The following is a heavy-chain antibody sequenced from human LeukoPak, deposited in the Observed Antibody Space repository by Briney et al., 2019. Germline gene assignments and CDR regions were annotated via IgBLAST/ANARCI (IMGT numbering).Heavy chain of an antibody. V-gene: IGHV4-34*01. Sequence: SETLSLTCAVYGGSFSGYYWSWIRQPPGKGLEWIGEINHSGSTNYNPSLKSRVTISVDTSKNQFSLKLSSVTAADTAVYYCARAIYSSSWYYFDYWGQGTLVTVSS. CDR1: GGSFSGYY. CDR2: INHSGST. J-gene: IGHJ4*02. D-gene: IGHD6-13*01. CDR3: ARAIYSSSWYYFDY.